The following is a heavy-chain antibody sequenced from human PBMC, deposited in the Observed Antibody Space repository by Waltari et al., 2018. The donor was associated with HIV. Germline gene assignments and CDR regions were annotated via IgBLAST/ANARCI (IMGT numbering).Heavy chain of an antibody. CDR1: GFIFSSYA. V-gene: IGHV3-23*01. CDR2: INGGTTGT. J-gene: IGHJ4*02. CDR3: AKDRSYDSSGYFDY. D-gene: IGHD3-22*01. Sequence: EVQLLESGGDLQQPGGSLRLSCAASGFIFSSYAMSWVRQAPGGGLEWGSSINGGTTGTFYAYSVKGRFTISRDSSKNTLYLQMNSLRAEDTAVYYCAKDRSYDSSGYFDYWGEGTLVTVSS.